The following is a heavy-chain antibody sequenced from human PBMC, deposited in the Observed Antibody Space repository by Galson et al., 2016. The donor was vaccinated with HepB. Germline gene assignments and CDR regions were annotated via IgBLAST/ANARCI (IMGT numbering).Heavy chain of an antibody. D-gene: IGHD1-26*01. CDR2: VHPGYSET. CDR1: GYTFTNYF. V-gene: IGHV5-51*01. CDR3: ARHRNTSRRGAFDI. J-gene: IGHJ3*02. Sequence: QSGAEVKKPGESLKISCRGSGYTFTNYFIAWVRQMPGKGLEWMGMVHPGYSETVYSPSFEGQVTISADRSITTAFLQWGSLKASDTAIYDCARHRNTSRRGAFDIWGQGTMVVVSS.